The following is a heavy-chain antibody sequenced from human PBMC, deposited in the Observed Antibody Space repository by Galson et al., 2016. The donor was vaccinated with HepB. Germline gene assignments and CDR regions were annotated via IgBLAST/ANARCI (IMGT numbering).Heavy chain of an antibody. CDR2: VSGSAAGTEYGITT. V-gene: IGHV3-23*01. CDR1: GFTFSSYA. CDR3: AKVGPSCSSTRCSDYYFDY. D-gene: IGHD2-2*01. J-gene: IGHJ4*02. Sequence: SLRLSCAASGFTFSSYAMNWVRQAPGKGLGWVAAVSGSAAGTEYGITTDYADSVKGRFTISRDNSKNTLYLQMTSLRAENTAVYYCAKVGPSCSSTRCSDYYFDYWGQGTLVTVSS.